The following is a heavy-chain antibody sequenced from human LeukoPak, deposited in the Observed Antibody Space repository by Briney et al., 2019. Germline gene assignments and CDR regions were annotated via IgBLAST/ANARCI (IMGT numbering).Heavy chain of an antibody. CDR2: INPNSGGT. J-gene: IGHJ4*02. CDR3: ARKGSSWANPFDY. V-gene: IGHV1-2*02. Sequence: GASVKVSCKASGYTFTGYYMHWVRQAPGQGLEWMGWINPNSGGTNYAQKFQGRVTMTRDTSISTAYMELSRLRSDDTAVYYCARKGSSWANPFDYWGQGTLVTVSS. D-gene: IGHD6-13*01. CDR1: GYTFTGYY.